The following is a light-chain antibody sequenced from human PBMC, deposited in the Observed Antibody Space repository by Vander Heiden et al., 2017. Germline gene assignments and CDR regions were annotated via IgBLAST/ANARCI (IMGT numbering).Light chain of an antibody. CDR3: GSYEGSTTL. V-gene: IGLV2-23*02. CDR1: ISDVGNYNL. CDR2: EVN. J-gene: IGLJ2*01. Sequence: QSALTQPASVSGSPGQSITVSCTGTISDVGNYNLVSWYQQHPGKAPKLIIYEVNKRPSGVSNHFSGSKSGNTASLTISGLQAEDEADYYCGSYEGSTTLFGGGTKVTV.